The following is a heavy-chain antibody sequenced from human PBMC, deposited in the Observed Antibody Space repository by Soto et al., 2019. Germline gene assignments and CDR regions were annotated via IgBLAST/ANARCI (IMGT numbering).Heavy chain of an antibody. V-gene: IGHV4-39*01. CDR2: IYYSGST. D-gene: IGHD3-3*01. J-gene: IGHJ6*02. Sequence: ASETLSLTCTVSGGSISSSSYYWGWIRQPPGKGLEWIGSIYYSGSTYYNPSLKSRVTISVETSKNQFSLKLSSVTAAETAVYYCASDAPAYYDLSHYYGMDVWGQGTTVTVSS. CDR3: ASDAPAYYDLSHYYGMDV. CDR1: GGSISSSSYY.